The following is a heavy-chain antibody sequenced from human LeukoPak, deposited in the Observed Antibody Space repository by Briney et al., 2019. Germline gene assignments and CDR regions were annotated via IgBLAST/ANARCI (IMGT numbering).Heavy chain of an antibody. CDR1: GFTFSTYA. J-gene: IGHJ4*02. CDR3: AKDLPTVNTWIYFDY. CDR2: ISGNGGSA. D-gene: IGHD4-17*01. V-gene: IGHV3-23*01. Sequence: GGSLRLSCAASGFTFSTYALSWVRQAPGKGLEWVSSISGNGGSAYYTDSVRGRFTISRDNSKNTLYLQMNSLRAEDTAVYYCAKDLPTVNTWIYFDYWGQGPLVTVSS.